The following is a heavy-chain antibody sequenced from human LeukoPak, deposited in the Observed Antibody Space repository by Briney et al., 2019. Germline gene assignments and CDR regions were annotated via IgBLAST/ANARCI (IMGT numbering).Heavy chain of an antibody. CDR3: ARHYLSDGILSTFDP. V-gene: IGHV4-39*01. D-gene: IGHD2-2*01. CDR1: GGSISSSPYY. Sequence: SETLSLTCTVSGGSISSSPYYWGWIRQPPGKGLEWIGTIYYRGSTYSNPSLNSRVTISLDTSKNQFSLRLRSVTAADTALYFCARHYLSDGILSTFDPWGQGTLVTVSS. J-gene: IGHJ5*02. CDR2: IYYRGST.